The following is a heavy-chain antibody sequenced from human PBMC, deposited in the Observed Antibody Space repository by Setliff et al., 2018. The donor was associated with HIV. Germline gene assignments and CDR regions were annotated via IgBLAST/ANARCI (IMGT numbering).Heavy chain of an antibody. V-gene: IGHV4-59*12. D-gene: IGHD4-17*01. J-gene: IGHJ5*02. CDR1: GDSIRSNY. CDR2: IHYSGRI. CDR3: ARDRGLRGWFDP. Sequence: SETLSLTCTVSGDSIRSNYWTWVRQPPGKGPEWIGNIHYSGRISYNPSLKGRVTISVDTSKNQLSLKVISVTAADTAVYYCARDRGLRGWFDPWGQGTLVTVSS.